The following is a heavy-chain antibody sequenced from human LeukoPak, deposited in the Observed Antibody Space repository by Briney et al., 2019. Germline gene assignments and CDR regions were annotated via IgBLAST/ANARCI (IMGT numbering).Heavy chain of an antibody. CDR1: GFTFSSYG. CDR2: ISYDGSNK. CDR3: RSTMIVVVISAFDI. Sequence: GGSLRLSCAASGFTFSSYGMHWVRQAPGKGLEWVAVISYDGSNKYYADSVKGRFTISRDNSKNTLYLQMNSLRAEDTAVYYCRSTMIVVVISAFDIWGQGTMVTVSS. D-gene: IGHD3-22*01. J-gene: IGHJ3*02. V-gene: IGHV3-30*03.